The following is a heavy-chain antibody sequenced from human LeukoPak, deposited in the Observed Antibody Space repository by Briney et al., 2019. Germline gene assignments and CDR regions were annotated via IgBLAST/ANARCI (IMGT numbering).Heavy chain of an antibody. CDR3: AKEGYSGYDSKYYFAMDV. CDR1: GFTINSYG. V-gene: IGHV3-30*18. CDR2: LSYDATKE. Sequence: PGGSLRLSCAASGFTINSYGIHWVRQAPGKGLEWVAVLSYDATKESHADSVKGRFTISRDTSKNTLYLQMTSLRVEDTAVYYCAKEGYSGYDSKYYFAMDVWGQGTTVTVSS. D-gene: IGHD5-12*01. J-gene: IGHJ6*02.